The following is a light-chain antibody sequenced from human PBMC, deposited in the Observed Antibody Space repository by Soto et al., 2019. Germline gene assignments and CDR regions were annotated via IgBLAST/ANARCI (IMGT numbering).Light chain of an antibody. Sequence: QSALTQPPSVSGSPGQSVTRSCTGTSSDVGSYNRVSWYQQPPGTAPKLMIYEVSNRPSGVPDRFSGSKSGNTASLTISGLQAEDEADYYCCSRTTSNTLLFGGGTKPTVL. CDR3: CSRTTSNTLL. J-gene: IGLJ2*01. CDR2: EVS. CDR1: SSDVGSYNR. V-gene: IGLV2-18*02.